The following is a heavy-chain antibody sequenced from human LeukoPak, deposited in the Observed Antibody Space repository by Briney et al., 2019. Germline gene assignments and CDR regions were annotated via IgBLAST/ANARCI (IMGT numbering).Heavy chain of an antibody. V-gene: IGHV1-2*02. CDR3: ATINPAAKTFDY. CDR1: GYTFTSYA. J-gene: IGHJ4*02. CDR2: INPNSGGT. D-gene: IGHD2-15*01. Sequence: ASVKVSCKASGYTFTSYAMHWVRQAPGQRLEWMGWINPNSGGTNYAQKFQGRVTMTRDTSISTAYMELSRLRSDDTAVYYCATINPAAKTFDYWGQGTLVTVSS.